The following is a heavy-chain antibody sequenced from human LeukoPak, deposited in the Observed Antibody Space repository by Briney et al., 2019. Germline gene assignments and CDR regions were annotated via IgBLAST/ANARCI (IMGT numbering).Heavy chain of an antibody. J-gene: IGHJ4*02. V-gene: IGHV1-2*02. D-gene: IGHD4-17*01. CDR2: INPNSGGT. CDR1: GYTFTDFY. CDR3: ARTLTTATWDY. Sequence: ASVKVSCKASGYTFTDFYFNWVRQAPGQGLEWMGWINPNSGGTHYAQNFQDRVTMTRDTSINTAYMEVSRLRSDDTAAYYCARTLTTATWDYWGQGTLVTVSS.